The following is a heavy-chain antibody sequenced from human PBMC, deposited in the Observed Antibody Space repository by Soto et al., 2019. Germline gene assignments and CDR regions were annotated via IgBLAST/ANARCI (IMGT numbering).Heavy chain of an antibody. CDR2: INPNSGGT. J-gene: IGHJ6*02. V-gene: IGHV1-2*02. Sequence: ASVKVSCKASGYTFTGYYMHWVRQAPGQGLEWMGWINPNSGGTNYAQKFQGRATMTRDTSISTAYMELSRLRSDDTAVYYCARGGGELRYFDWFPTQGYYYYGMDVWGQGTTVTVSS. D-gene: IGHD3-9*01. CDR1: GYTFTGYY. CDR3: ARGGGELRYFDWFPTQGYYYYGMDV.